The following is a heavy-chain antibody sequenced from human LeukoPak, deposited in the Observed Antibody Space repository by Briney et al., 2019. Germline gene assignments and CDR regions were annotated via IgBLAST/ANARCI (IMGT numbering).Heavy chain of an antibody. CDR2: INHSGST. J-gene: IGHJ5*02. CDR3: ARFSGKITMVRGVFFDP. D-gene: IGHD3-10*01. V-gene: IGHV4-34*01. Sequence: PSETLSLTCAVYGGSFSGYYWSWIRQPPGKGLEWIGEINHSGSTNYNPSLKSRVTISVDTSENQFSLKLSSVTAADTVVYYCARFSGKITMVRGVFFDPWGRGTLVTVSS. CDR1: GGSFSGYY.